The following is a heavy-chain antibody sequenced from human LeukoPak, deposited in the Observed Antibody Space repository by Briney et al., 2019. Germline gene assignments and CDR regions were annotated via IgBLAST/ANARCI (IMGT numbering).Heavy chain of an antibody. CDR1: GFTFRTYW. Sequence: GGSLRLSCAASGFTFRTYWMSWVRQAPGKGLEWVANIKQDGSEKYYVDSVKGRFTISRDNAKKSLYLQMNSLRAEDTAVYYCASKQGDYWGQGTLVTVSS. CDR2: IKQDGSEK. J-gene: IGHJ4*02. V-gene: IGHV3-7*01. CDR3: ASKQGDY.